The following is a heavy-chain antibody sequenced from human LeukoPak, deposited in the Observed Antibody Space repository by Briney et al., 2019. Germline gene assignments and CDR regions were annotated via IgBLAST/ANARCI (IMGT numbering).Heavy chain of an antibody. Sequence: PGGSLRLSCAASGFTFSSYAMSWVRQAPGKGLEWVSAISGSGGSTYYADSVKGRFTISRDNSKNTLYLQMNSLRAEDTAVYYCARGKDIVLVPAACFDYWGQGTLVTVSS. J-gene: IGHJ4*02. CDR3: ARGKDIVLVPAACFDY. D-gene: IGHD2-2*01. CDR1: GFTFSSYA. CDR2: ISGSGGST. V-gene: IGHV3-23*01.